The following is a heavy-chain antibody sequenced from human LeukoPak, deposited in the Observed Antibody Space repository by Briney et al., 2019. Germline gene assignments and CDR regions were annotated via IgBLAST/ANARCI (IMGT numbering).Heavy chain of an antibody. CDR3: AKAAGGCSSTSCYYYFDY. CDR2: ISWNSGSI. CDR1: GFTFDDYA. V-gene: IGHV3-9*01. J-gene: IGHJ4*02. D-gene: IGHD2-2*01. Sequence: PGWSLRLSCAASGFTFDDYAMHWVRQAPGKGLEWVSGISWNSGSIGYADSVKGRFTISGDNAKNSLYLQMNSLRAEDTALYYCAKAAGGCSSTSCYYYFDYWGQGTLVTVSS.